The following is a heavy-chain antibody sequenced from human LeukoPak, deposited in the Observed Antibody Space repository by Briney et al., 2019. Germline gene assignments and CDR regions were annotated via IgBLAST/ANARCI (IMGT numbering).Heavy chain of an antibody. J-gene: IGHJ4*02. CDR3: AKAVIADLRYFDENYDGFDY. CDR2: ISGSGGST. CDR1: GFTFSSYA. Sequence: PGGSLRLSCAASGFTFSSYAMSWVRQAPGKGLEWVSAISGSGGSTYYADSVKGRFTISRDNSKNTLYLQMNSLRAEDTAVYYCAKAVIADLRYFDENYDGFDYWGQGTLVTVSS. D-gene: IGHD3-9*01. V-gene: IGHV3-23*01.